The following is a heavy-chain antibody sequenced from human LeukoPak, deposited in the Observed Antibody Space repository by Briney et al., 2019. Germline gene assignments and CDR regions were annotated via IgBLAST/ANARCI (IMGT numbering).Heavy chain of an antibody. CDR1: GGTFSSYA. D-gene: IGHD5-24*01. V-gene: IGHV1-69*05. CDR3: AREGRWLQLPWYFDL. Sequence: SVKVSCKASGGTFSSYAISWVRQAPGQGLEWMGGIIPIFGTANYAQKFQGRVTITTDESTSTAYMELSSPRSEDTAVYYCAREGRWLQLPWYFDLWGRGTLVTVSS. J-gene: IGHJ2*01. CDR2: IIPIFGTA.